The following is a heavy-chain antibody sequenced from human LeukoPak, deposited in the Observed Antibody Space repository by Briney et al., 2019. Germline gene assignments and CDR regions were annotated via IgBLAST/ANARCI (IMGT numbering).Heavy chain of an antibody. CDR2: RYYSGST. V-gene: IGHV4-39*07. J-gene: IGHJ5*02. CDR3: ARVPSPHRPSWFDP. Sequence: SETLSLTCTVSGGSISSGSYYWGWIRQPPGKGLEWIGSRYYSGSTYYNPSLKSRVTMSVDTSSNHFSLKLSSVTAADTAVYYCARVPSPHRPSWFDPWGQGTLVTVSS. CDR1: GGSISSGSYY.